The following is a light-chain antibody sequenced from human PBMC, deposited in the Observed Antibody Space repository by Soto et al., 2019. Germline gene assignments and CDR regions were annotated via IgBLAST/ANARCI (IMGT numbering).Light chain of an antibody. CDR1: SSDVGGYNY. J-gene: IGLJ1*01. V-gene: IGLV2-14*01. CDR3: SSYTSSSTYV. CDR2: EVS. Sequence: QSVLTQPASVSGSPGQSITISCTGTSSDVGGYNYVSWYQQHPGKAPKLMIYEVSNRPSGVSNRFSGSKSGNTASLTISGLQAEDEADYYCSSYTSSSTYVFGGGTKV.